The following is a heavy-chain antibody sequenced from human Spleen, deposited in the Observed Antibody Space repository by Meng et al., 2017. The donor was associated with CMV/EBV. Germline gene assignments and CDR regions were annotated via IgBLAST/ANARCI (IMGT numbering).Heavy chain of an antibody. V-gene: IGHV3-23*01. CDR1: GFTFSSYA. D-gene: IGHD3-10*01. CDR3: AIIPFVWFGDPNQSY. CDR2: IVGGGGTK. Sequence: AGFTFSSYAMTWVRLAPGKGLEWVSSIVGGGGTKCYADSVKGRFSISRDNSRNTLHLQMNSLRVEDTAVYYCAIIPFVWFGDPNQSYWGQGTLVTVSS. J-gene: IGHJ4*02.